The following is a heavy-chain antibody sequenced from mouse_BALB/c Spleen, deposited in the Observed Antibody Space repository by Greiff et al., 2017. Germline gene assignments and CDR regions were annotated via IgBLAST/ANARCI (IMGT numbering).Heavy chain of an antibody. J-gene: IGHJ4*01. CDR3: ARGGYDEGYYAMDY. CDR1: GFTFSSYA. D-gene: IGHD2-14*01. CDR2: ISSGGST. Sequence: EVQVVESGGGLVKPGGSLKLSCAASGFTFSSYAMSWVRQTPEKRLEWVASISSGGSTYYPDSVKGRFTISRDNARNILYLQMSSLRSEDTAMYYCARGGYDEGYYAMDYWGQGTSVTVSS. V-gene: IGHV5-6-5*01.